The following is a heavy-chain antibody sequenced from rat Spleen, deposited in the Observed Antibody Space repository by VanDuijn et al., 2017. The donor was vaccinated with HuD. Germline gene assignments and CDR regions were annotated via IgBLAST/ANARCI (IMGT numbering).Heavy chain of an antibody. CDR2: INTDGGST. CDR3: AKDLDYGPDY. Sequence: EVQLVESGGGLVQPGRSMKLSCAASGFTFSTFPMAWVRQAPGKGLEWVSSINTDGGSTYYPDSVKGRFTISRDNAENTVYLQMNSLRSEDTATYYCAKDLDYGPDYWGQGVMVTVSS. J-gene: IGHJ2*01. CDR1: GFTFSTFP. D-gene: IGHD1-11*01. V-gene: IGHV5-58*01.